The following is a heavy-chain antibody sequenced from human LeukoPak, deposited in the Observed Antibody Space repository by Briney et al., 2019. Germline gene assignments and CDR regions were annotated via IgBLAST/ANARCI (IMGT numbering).Heavy chain of an antibody. Sequence: GGSLRLSCAASGFTFSDYYMSWIRQAPGKGLEWVSYISSSGSTIYYADSVKGRFTISRDNAKNSLYLQMNSLRAEDTAVYYCARAPNVAFWSGYLGYWGQGTLVTVSS. CDR3: ARAPNVAFWSGYLGY. CDR1: GFTFSDYY. V-gene: IGHV3-11*04. D-gene: IGHD3-3*01. J-gene: IGHJ4*02. CDR2: ISSSGSTI.